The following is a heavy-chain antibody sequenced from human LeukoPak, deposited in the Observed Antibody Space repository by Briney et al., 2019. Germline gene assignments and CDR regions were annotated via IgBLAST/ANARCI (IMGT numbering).Heavy chain of an antibody. CDR2: ISGSSSYI. CDR1: GFTFSNYY. J-gene: IGHJ5*02. Sequence: GGSLRLSCTASGFTFSNYYMNWVRQAPGKGLEWVSSISGSSSYIYYADSVKGRFTISRDNAKNSLYLQMNSLRAEDTAVYYCARDVYYYDSSGFDPWGQGTLVTVSS. CDR3: ARDVYYYDSSGFDP. D-gene: IGHD3-22*01. V-gene: IGHV3-21*01.